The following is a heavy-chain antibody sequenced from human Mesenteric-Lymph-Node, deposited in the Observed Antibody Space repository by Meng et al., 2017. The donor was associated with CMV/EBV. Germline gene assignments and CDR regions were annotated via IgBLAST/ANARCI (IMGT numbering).Heavy chain of an antibody. D-gene: IGHD3/OR15-3a*01. CDR3: AREKKDSWTGFFDL. CDR2: LYYNEYT. Sequence: SETLSLTCTVSGDPVNTQTYYWSWIRQPPGKGLEWIGYLYYNEYTKYNPSLTSRVTISVDTSKNQFSLELNSVTAADTAVYYCAREKKDSWTGFFDLWGRGTLVTVSS. J-gene: IGHJ4*02. V-gene: IGHV4-61*01. CDR1: GDPVNTQTYY.